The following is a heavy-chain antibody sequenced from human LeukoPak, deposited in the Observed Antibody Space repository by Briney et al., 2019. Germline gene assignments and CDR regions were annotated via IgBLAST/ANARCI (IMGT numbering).Heavy chain of an antibody. CDR3: ARTYDILTSFED. Sequence: PSETLSLTCAVYGGSFSGYYWSWIRQPPGKGLEWIGEINHSGSTNYNPSPKSRVTISVDTSKNQFSLKLSSVTAADTAVYYCARTYDILTSFEDWGQGTLVTVSS. V-gene: IGHV4-34*01. CDR1: GGSFSGYY. J-gene: IGHJ4*02. D-gene: IGHD3-9*01. CDR2: INHSGST.